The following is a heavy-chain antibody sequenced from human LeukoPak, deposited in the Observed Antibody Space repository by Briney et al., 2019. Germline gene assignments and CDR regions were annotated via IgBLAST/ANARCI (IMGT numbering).Heavy chain of an antibody. Sequence: ASVKVSCKASGYTFTSYDINWVRQATGQGLEWMGWMNPNSGNTGYAQKFQGRVTMTRNTSISTAYMELSGLRSEDTAVYYCARAGGAYCGGDCYSDPWGQGTLVTVSS. D-gene: IGHD2-21*02. J-gene: IGHJ5*02. CDR1: GYTFTSYD. CDR3: ARAGGAYCGGDCYSDP. V-gene: IGHV1-8*01. CDR2: MNPNSGNT.